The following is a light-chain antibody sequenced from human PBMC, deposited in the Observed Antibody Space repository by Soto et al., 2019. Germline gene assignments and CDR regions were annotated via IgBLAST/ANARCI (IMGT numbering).Light chain of an antibody. Sequence: EIVLTQSPGTLSLSPGERATLSCRASQSVSSSYLAWYQQKPGQAPRLLIYVASSRATGIPDRVSGSGSGTDFAITISRLEPEDFAVYYCQQYGSSRTFGGGTKVEIK. CDR1: QSVSSSY. CDR3: QQYGSSRT. CDR2: VAS. J-gene: IGKJ4*01. V-gene: IGKV3-20*01.